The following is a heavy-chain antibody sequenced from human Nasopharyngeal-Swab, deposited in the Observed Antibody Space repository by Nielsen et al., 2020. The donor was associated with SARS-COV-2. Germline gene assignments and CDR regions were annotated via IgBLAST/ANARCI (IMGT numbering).Heavy chain of an antibody. J-gene: IGHJ4*02. CDR3: ARDLPAFYDSSGYNFGY. CDR1: GFPSSSYA. V-gene: IGHV3-33*08. Sequence: GGSLRLPCAASGFPSSSYAMHWVRQPPGKGLGCAAVIWYDGTNKYYADSVKGRFTISSDNSKNTLYLQMNSLRAEDTAVYYCARDLPAFYDSSGYNFGYWGQGTLVTVSS. CDR2: IWYDGTNK. D-gene: IGHD3-22*01.